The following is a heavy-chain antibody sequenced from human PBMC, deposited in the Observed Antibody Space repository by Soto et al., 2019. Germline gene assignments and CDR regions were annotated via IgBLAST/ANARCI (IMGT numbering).Heavy chain of an antibody. Sequence: SQTLSLTCAISGDSVSSNSAAWNWIRQSPSRGLEWLGRTYYRSKWYNDYAVSVKSRITINPDTSKNQFSLQLNSVTPEDTAVYYGARDESSGDYYYYYGMDVWGQGTTVTVSS. CDR1: GDSVSSNSAA. CDR2: TYYRSKWYN. J-gene: IGHJ6*02. CDR3: ARDESSGDYYYYYGMDV. D-gene: IGHD3-10*01. V-gene: IGHV6-1*01.